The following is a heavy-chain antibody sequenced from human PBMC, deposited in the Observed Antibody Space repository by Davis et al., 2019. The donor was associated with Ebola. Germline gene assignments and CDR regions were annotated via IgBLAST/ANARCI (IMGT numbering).Heavy chain of an antibody. CDR1: GFTFSNYG. V-gene: IGHV3-30*03. Sequence: GGSLRLSCAASGFTFSNYGMHWVRQAPGKGLEWVAFISDDVTNKYYADSVKGRFTISRDNSKNTVYLQMNSLRAEDTAVYYCASNWNYVPHWGQGTLVTVSS. D-gene: IGHD1-7*01. CDR2: ISDDVTNK. J-gene: IGHJ4*02. CDR3: ASNWNYVPH.